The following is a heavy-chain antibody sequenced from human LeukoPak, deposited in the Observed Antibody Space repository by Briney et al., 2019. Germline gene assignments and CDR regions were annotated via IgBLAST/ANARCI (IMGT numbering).Heavy chain of an antibody. J-gene: IGHJ4*02. CDR1: GFTVSSNY. CDR2: IRYDGSNK. V-gene: IGHV3-30*02. CDR3: AKEDYYDSSGYLGDY. Sequence: PGGSLRLSCAASGFTVSSNYMSWVRQAPGKGLEWVAFIRYDGSNKYYADSVKGRFTISRDNSKNTLYLQMNSLRAEDTAVYYCAKEDYYDSSGYLGDYWGQGTLVTVSS. D-gene: IGHD3-22*01.